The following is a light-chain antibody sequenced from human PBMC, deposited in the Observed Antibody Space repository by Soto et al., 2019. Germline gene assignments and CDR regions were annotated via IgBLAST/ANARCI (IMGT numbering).Light chain of an antibody. J-gene: IGKJ4*01. CDR1: QNIGNK. Sequence: IVMTQSPGTLSVSQGERATLSCRASQNIGNKVGWYQQKPGQAHRLLIYGASTRATGIPVRFSGSGSGTEFTLTITSLQSEDSAVYYCQEYNYWHPSTFGGGTKVDIK. V-gene: IGKV3-15*01. CDR2: GAS. CDR3: QEYNYWHPST.